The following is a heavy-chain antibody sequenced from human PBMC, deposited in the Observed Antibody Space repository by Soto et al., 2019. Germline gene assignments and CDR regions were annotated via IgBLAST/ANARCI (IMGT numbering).Heavy chain of an antibody. Sequence: EVQLVESGGGLVQPGRSLRLSCVASGFTFDDYAVYWVRQAPGKGLEWVSGISWNSGSIGYADSVKGRFTISRDNARNSLYLQMSSLRPEDTALYYCAKPSAGSSYSFDYWGQGILVTVSS. CDR1: GFTFDDYA. V-gene: IGHV3-9*01. D-gene: IGHD2-15*01. CDR2: ISWNSGSI. CDR3: AKPSAGSSYSFDY. J-gene: IGHJ4*02.